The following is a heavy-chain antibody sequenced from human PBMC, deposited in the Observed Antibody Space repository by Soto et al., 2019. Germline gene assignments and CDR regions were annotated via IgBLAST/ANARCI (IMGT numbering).Heavy chain of an antibody. CDR3: ARVYYASEAGPFDY. J-gene: IGHJ4*02. Sequence: QVQLVQSGAEVKKPGASVKVSCKASGYTFTSYYMHWVRQAPGQGLEWMGIINPSGGSTSYAQKFQGRVTXXRXTXXSTVYVELSSLRSEDTAVYYCARVYYASEAGPFDYWGQGTLVTVSS. CDR1: GYTFTSYY. CDR2: INPSGGST. V-gene: IGHV1-46*01. D-gene: IGHD3-22*01.